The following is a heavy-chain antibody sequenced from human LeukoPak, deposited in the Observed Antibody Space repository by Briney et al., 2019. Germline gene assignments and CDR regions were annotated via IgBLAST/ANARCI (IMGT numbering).Heavy chain of an antibody. CDR2: ISGSGGST. V-gene: IGHV3-23*01. CDR3: AKVRRGGETLYYFDY. J-gene: IGHJ4*02. Sequence: PGGSLRLSCAASGFTFSSYAMSWVRQAPGKGLEWVSAISGSGGSTYYADSVKGRFTISRDNSKNALYLQMNSLRAEDTAVYYCAKVRRGGETLYYFDYWGQGTLVTVSS. CDR1: GFTFSSYA. D-gene: IGHD2-15*01.